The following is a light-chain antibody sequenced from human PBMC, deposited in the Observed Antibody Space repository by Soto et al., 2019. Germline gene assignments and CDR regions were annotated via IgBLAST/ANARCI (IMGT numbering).Light chain of an antibody. J-gene: IGKJ5*01. CDR2: GTS. CDR3: QQFGSSVT. V-gene: IGKV3-20*01. CDR1: QSINNL. Sequence: TQSPSTLSASVGDRVTITCRASQSINNLLAWYQQKPGQAPRVLIYGTSSRATGIPDRFSGSRSGTDFTLTISRLEPDDFAVYYCQQFGSSVTFGQGTRLGIK.